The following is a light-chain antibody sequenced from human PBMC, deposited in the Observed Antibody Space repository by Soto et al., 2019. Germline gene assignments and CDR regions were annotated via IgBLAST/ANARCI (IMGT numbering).Light chain of an antibody. Sequence: DIQMTQSPSTLSASVGDRVTITCRASQSISSYLNWYQQKPGKAPKLLIYAASSLQSGVPSRFSGSGSGTDFTLTISRLEPEDFAVYYCQQYVDSLTWTFGQGTKVDIK. J-gene: IGKJ1*01. CDR1: QSISSY. CDR2: AAS. CDR3: QQYVDSLTWT. V-gene: IGKV1-39*01.